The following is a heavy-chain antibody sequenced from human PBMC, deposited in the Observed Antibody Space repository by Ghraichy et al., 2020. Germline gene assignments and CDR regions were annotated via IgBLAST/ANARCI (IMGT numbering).Heavy chain of an antibody. V-gene: IGHV3-53*01. CDR2: IYSGGST. J-gene: IGHJ2*01. D-gene: IGHD3-22*01. Sequence: GESLNISCAASGFTVSSNYMSWVRQAPGKGLEWVSVIYSGGSTYYADSVKGRFTISRDNSKNTLYLQMNSLRAEDTAVYYCARLVVIKLKGHWYFDLWGRGTLVTVSS. CDR1: GFTVSSNY. CDR3: ARLVVIKLKGHWYFDL.